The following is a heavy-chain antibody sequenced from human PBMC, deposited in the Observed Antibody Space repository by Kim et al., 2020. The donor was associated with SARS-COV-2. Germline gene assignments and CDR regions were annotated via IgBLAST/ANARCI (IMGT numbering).Heavy chain of an antibody. J-gene: IGHJ4*02. CDR3: AKGGVYCSSTSCPTEPYYFDY. D-gene: IGHD2-2*01. CDR2: ISGSGGST. CDR1: GFTFSSYA. Sequence: GGSLRLSCAASGFTFSSYAMSWVRQAPGKGLEWVSAISGSGGSTYYADSVKGRFTISRDNSKNTLYLQMNSLRAEDTAVYYCAKGGVYCSSTSCPTEPYYFDYWGQGTLVTVSS. V-gene: IGHV3-23*01.